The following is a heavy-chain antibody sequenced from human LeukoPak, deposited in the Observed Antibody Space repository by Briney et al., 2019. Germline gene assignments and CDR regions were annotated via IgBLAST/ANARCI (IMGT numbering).Heavy chain of an antibody. D-gene: IGHD2-2*01. CDR3: AKSYLGPIQLTYYYYMDV. Sequence: GGSLRLSCAASGFTFSSYAMSWVRQAPGKGLEWVSAISGSGGSTYYADSVKGRFTISRDNSKNTLYLQMNSLRAEDTAVYYCAKSYLGPIQLTYYYYMDVWGKGTTVTVSS. V-gene: IGHV3-23*01. CDR2: ISGSGGST. J-gene: IGHJ6*03. CDR1: GFTFSSYA.